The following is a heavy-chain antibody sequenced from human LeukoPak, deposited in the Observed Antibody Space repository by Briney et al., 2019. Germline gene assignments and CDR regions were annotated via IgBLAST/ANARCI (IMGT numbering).Heavy chain of an antibody. D-gene: IGHD1-26*01. J-gene: IGHJ4*02. CDR3: AREGFVGATDY. CDR1: GFTFSSYW. V-gene: IGHV3-74*01. CDR2: INRDGSTT. Sequence: PGGSLRLSCAASGFTFSSYWMHWVRQAPGKGLVWVSRINRDGSTTKYADSVKGRFTISRDNAKNTLYLQMNSLRAEDTAVYYCAREGFVGATDYWGQGTLVTVSS.